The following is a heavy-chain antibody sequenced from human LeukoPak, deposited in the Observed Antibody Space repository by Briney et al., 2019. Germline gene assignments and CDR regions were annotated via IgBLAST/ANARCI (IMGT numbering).Heavy chain of an antibody. CDR2: IYPGDSDT. V-gene: IGHV5-51*01. D-gene: IGHD2-2*01. CDR1: GSRFTSYW. J-gene: IGHJ3*02. Sequence: GESLKISCKGSGSRFTSYWIGWVRQMPGKGLEWMGIIYPGDSDTRYSPSFQGQVTISADKSISTAYLQWSSLKASDTAMYYCARHVWDIVVVQSGAFDIWGQGTMVTVSS. CDR3: ARHVWDIVVVQSGAFDI.